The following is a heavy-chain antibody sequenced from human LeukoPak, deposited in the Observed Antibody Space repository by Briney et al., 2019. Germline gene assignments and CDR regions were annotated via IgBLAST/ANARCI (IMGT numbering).Heavy chain of an antibody. CDR2: ISYDGSNK. D-gene: IGHD3-22*01. J-gene: IGHJ5*02. Sequence: GGSLRLSCAASGFTFSSYAMHWVRQAPGKGLEWVAVISYDGSNKYYADSVKGRFTISRDNSKNMLYLQMNSLRAEDTAVYYCAREYYYYDSSGYQTVNWFDPWGQGTLVTVSS. V-gene: IGHV3-30*04. CDR1: GFTFSSYA. CDR3: AREYYYYDSSGYQTVNWFDP.